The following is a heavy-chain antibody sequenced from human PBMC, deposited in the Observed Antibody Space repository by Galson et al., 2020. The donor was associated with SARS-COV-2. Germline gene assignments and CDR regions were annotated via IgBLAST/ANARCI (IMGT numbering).Heavy chain of an antibody. CDR2: ISDSAGST. CDR3: AKDAVQIVAARVAFDS. V-gene: IGHV3-23*01. CDR1: GFSLSNYA. Sequence: GESLKISCVASGFSLSNYAMRWVRQAAGKGLEWGSGISDSAGSTYYADSVKGRFTISRDSSKNTLFLQMSSLRAEDTAVYYCAKDAVQIVAARVAFDSWGQGALVAVSS. D-gene: IGHD5-12*01. J-gene: IGHJ4*02.